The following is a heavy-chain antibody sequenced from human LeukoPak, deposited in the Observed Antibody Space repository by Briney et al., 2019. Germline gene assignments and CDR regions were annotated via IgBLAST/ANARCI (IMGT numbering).Heavy chain of an antibody. Sequence: GGSLRLSCAASGFTFSTYAMSGVRQAPGKGLEWGSSFSGSGGSTYYADSVKGRVTISRDNPKNTLYLHMNRLRAEDTAVYYCAKDLGMQVWFPLWGQGTLVTVSS. J-gene: IGHJ4*02. D-gene: IGHD5-18*01. CDR1: GFTFSTYA. CDR3: AKDLGMQVWFPL. V-gene: IGHV3-23*01. CDR2: FSGSGGST.